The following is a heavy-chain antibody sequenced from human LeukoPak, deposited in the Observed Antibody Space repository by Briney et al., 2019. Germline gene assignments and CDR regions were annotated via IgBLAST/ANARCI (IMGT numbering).Heavy chain of an antibody. Sequence: ASVKVSCKASGYTFTSYGISWVRQAPGQGLEWMGWISAYNGNTNYAQKLQGRVTMTTDTSTSTAYMELRSLRSEDTAVYYCARTGTTFVVAGYFDYWGQGTLVTVSS. CDR1: GYTFTSYG. D-gene: IGHD1-1*01. CDR3: ARTGTTFVVAGYFDY. V-gene: IGHV1-18*01. CDR2: ISAYNGNT. J-gene: IGHJ4*02.